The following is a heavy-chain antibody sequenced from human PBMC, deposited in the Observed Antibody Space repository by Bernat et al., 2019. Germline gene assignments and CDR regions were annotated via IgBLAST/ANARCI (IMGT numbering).Heavy chain of an antibody. CDR2: IWYDGSNK. CDR3: ARARVAGVGYYYGMDV. Sequence: QLQLVESGGGVVQPGRSLRLSCAASGFTFSSYGMHWVRQAPGKGLDWVAVIWYDGSNKYYADSVKGRFTISRDNSKNTLYLQMNSLRAEDTAVYYCARARVAGVGYYYGMDVWGQGTTVTVSS. V-gene: IGHV3-33*01. D-gene: IGHD6-19*01. CDR1: GFTFSSYG. J-gene: IGHJ6*02.